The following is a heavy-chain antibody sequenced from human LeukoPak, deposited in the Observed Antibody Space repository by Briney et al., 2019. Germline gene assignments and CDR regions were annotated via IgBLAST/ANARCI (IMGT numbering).Heavy chain of an antibody. CDR3: VHSEGRWLQPARGY. CDR1: GFTFSSYS. Sequence: KPGGSLRLSCAASGFTFSSYSMNRVRQAPGKGLEWVSSISSSGSYIYYADSVKGRFTISRDNAKNSLYLQMNSLRAEDTAVYYCVHSEGRWLQPARGYWGQGTLVTVSS. CDR2: ISSSGSYI. D-gene: IGHD5-24*01. V-gene: IGHV3-21*01. J-gene: IGHJ4*02.